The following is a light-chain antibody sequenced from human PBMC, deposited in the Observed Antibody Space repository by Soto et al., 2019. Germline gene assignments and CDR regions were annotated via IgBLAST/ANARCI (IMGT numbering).Light chain of an antibody. CDR2: EVS. CDR1: SSDVGGYNY. J-gene: IGLJ1*01. Sequence: SVLTQPASVSGSPGQSITISCTGTSSDVGGYNYVSWYQQHPGKAPKLMIYEVSNRPSGVSNRFSGSKSGNTASLTISGLQAEDEADYYCSSYTSSSTEIFGTGTKATVL. CDR3: SSYTSSSTEI. V-gene: IGLV2-14*01.